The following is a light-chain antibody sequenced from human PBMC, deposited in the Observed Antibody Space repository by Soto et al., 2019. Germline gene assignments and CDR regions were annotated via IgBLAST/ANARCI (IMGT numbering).Light chain of an antibody. CDR3: QAWDSSFVV. J-gene: IGLJ2*01. V-gene: IGLV3-1*01. CDR1: KLGDKY. Sequence: ELTQPPSVSVSPGQTASITCSGDKLGDKYACWYQQKPGQSPVLVIYQDSKRPSGIPERFSGSNSGNTATLTISGIQAMDEADYYCQAWDSSFVVFGGGTQLTVL. CDR2: QDS.